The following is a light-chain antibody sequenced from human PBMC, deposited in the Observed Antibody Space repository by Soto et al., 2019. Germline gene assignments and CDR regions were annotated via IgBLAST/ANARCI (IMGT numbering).Light chain of an antibody. CDR2: WAS. V-gene: IGKV4-1*01. CDR3: QQYYSTRFT. CDR1: QSVFYSANNKNY. Sequence: DIMMTQSPDSLAVSLGERATINCKSSQSVFYSANNKNYFAWYQQKPGQPPKLLISWASTRESGVPDRFSGSGSGTDFTHTLSSLQAEDVAFYYCQQYYSTRFTFGPGTKVDIK. J-gene: IGKJ3*01.